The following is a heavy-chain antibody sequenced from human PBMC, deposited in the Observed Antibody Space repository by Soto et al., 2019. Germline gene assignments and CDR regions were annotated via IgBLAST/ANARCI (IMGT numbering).Heavy chain of an antibody. CDR3: ARIDSGYDSRYGLAV. CDR1: GYSFTSYW. Sequence: LGESLKISCKGSGYSFTSYWISWVRQMPGKGLEWMGRIDPSDSYTNYSPSFQGHVTISADKSISTAYLQWSSLKASDTAMYYCARIDSGYDSRYGLAVWGQGTTVTVSS. J-gene: IGHJ6*02. V-gene: IGHV5-10-1*01. CDR2: IDPSDSYT. D-gene: IGHD5-12*01.